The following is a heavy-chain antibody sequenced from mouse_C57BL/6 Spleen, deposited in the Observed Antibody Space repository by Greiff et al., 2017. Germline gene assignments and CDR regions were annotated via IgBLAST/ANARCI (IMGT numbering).Heavy chain of an antibody. Sequence: VQLQQPGAELVKPGASVKVSCKASGYTFTSYWMHWVKQRPGQGLEWIGRIHPSDSDTNYNQKFKGKATLTVDKSSSTAYMQLSSLTSEDSAVYYCASIGFYYYGSSFPFAYWGQGTLVTVSA. V-gene: IGHV1-74*01. CDR2: IHPSDSDT. CDR1: GYTFTSYW. J-gene: IGHJ3*01. CDR3: ASIGFYYYGSSFPFAY. D-gene: IGHD1-1*01.